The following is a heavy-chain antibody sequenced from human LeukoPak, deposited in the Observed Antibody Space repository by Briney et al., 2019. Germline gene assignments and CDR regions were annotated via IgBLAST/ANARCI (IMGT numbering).Heavy chain of an antibody. D-gene: IGHD3-22*01. CDR3: ARERTGNSDSSGHYDY. J-gene: IGHJ4*02. CDR2: INPSGGST. Sequence: ASVKDSCKESGYTFTSYYMHWVRHAPGQGLDWMGIINPSGGSTSYAQKFQGRFPINKDTSTSTVYMELSSLRSEDTAVYYCARERTGNSDSSGHYDYWGQGTLVTVSS. V-gene: IGHV1-46*01. CDR1: GYTFTSYY.